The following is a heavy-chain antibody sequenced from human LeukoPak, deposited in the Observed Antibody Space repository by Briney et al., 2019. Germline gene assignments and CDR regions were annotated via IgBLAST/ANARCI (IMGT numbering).Heavy chain of an antibody. D-gene: IGHD2/OR15-2a*01. Sequence: PGGSLRLSCAASGLTFNSYWMHWVRQAPGKGLVWVSRISTDGSSAMYADSVKGRFTISRDNAKNTLYLQMNSLRAEDTAVYYCARVYVCPRCHFDYWGQGTLVTVSS. V-gene: IGHV3-74*03. CDR2: ISTDGSSA. CDR3: ARVYVCPRCHFDY. CDR1: GLTFNSYW. J-gene: IGHJ4*02.